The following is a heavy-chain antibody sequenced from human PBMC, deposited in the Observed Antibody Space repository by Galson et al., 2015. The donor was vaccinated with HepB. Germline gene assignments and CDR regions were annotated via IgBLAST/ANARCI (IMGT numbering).Heavy chain of an antibody. D-gene: IGHD2-2*01. J-gene: IGHJ4*02. CDR3: ARYCTRTSCYNLDS. V-gene: IGHV4-59*01. CDR1: GASITDSY. CDR2: IYYSGGT. Sequence: SETLSLTCTVSGASITDSYWSWIRQPPGKGLEWVGYIYYSGGTNYNPSIKSRVTISLDTSKNQFSLKLSSVTAADTAVYFCARYCTRTSCYNLDSWGQGTLVTVSS.